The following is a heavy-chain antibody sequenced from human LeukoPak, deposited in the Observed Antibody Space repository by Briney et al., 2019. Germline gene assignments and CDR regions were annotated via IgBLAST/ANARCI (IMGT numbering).Heavy chain of an antibody. Sequence: GGSLRLSCAPSGFTFSSYAMSWVRKAPGKGLEWVSAISGSGGSTYYADSVKGRFTISRDNSKNTLYLQMNSLRAEDTAVYYCAKDPYSSGWLNWFDPWGQGTLVTVSS. D-gene: IGHD6-19*01. J-gene: IGHJ5*02. CDR3: AKDPYSSGWLNWFDP. CDR2: ISGSGGST. CDR1: GFTFSSYA. V-gene: IGHV3-23*01.